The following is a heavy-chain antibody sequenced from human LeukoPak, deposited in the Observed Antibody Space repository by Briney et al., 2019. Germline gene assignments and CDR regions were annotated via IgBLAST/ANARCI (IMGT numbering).Heavy chain of an antibody. D-gene: IGHD6-13*01. V-gene: IGHV3-23*01. Sequence: GGSLRLSCAASGFIFSSYAMNWVRQAPGKGLEWVSGISGSGDATFYADPVKGQFTISRDNSKNTLYLQMNSLRGDDTAVYYCAKYVTPPGTYYYGLDVWGQGTTVTVSS. J-gene: IGHJ6*02. CDR2: ISGSGDAT. CDR1: GFIFSSYA. CDR3: AKYVTPPGTYYYGLDV.